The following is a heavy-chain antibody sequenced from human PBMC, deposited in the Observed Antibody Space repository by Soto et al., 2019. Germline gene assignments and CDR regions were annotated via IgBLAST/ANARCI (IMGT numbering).Heavy chain of an antibody. V-gene: IGHV4-39*01. J-gene: IGHJ4*02. CDR3: ARHRIEVVWRGFDF. Sequence: ETLSLTCTVSTDSSSFTNSYWGWIRQPPGKGLQWIGSSSYNGGTFYNPSLKGRVVISFDTSKKQSSLQVPSVTAADTAVYFCARHRIEVVWRGFDFWGQGSPVTVSS. CDR2: SSYNGGT. D-gene: IGHD3-10*01. CDR1: TDSSSFTNSY.